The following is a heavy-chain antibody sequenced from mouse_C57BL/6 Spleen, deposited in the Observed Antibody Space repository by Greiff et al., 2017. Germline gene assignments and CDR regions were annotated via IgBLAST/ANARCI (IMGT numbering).Heavy chain of an antibody. V-gene: IGHV1-26*01. J-gene: IGHJ1*03. CDR1: GYTFTDYY. Sequence: VQLKQSGPELVKPGASVKISCKASGYTFTDYYMNWVKQSHGKSLEWIGDINPNNGGTSYNQKFKGKATLTVDKSSSTAYMELRSLTSEDSAVYYCARRDYYGSSYWYFDVWGTGTTVTVSS. CDR2: INPNNGGT. D-gene: IGHD1-1*01. CDR3: ARRDYYGSSYWYFDV.